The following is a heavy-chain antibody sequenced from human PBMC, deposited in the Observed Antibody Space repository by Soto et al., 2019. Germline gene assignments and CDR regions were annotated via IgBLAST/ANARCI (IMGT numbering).Heavy chain of an antibody. V-gene: IGHV1-2*02. D-gene: IGHD2-2*01. CDR1: GYTFTGYY. J-gene: IGHJ5*02. Sequence: ASVTVSCKASGYTFTGYYMHWVRQAPGQGLEWMGWINPNSGGTNYAQKFQGRVTMTRDTSISTAYMELSRLRSDDTAVYYCARAYYCSSTSCDGWFDPWGQGTLVTVSS. CDR2: INPNSGGT. CDR3: ARAYYCSSTSCDGWFDP.